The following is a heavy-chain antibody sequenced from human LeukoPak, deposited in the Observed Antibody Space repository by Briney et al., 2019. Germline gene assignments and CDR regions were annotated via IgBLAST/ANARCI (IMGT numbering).Heavy chain of an antibody. V-gene: IGHV3-48*01. CDR1: GFIFSTYS. CDR3: ARDGVWAFGVVDY. Sequence: PGGSLRLSCAASGFIFSTYSMNWVRQAPGKGLEWVSYISSSSSTIYYADSVKGRFTISRDKAKNSLYLQMNSLRAEDTAVYYCARDGVWAFGVVDYWGQGTLVTVSS. J-gene: IGHJ4*02. D-gene: IGHD3-3*01. CDR2: ISSSSSTI.